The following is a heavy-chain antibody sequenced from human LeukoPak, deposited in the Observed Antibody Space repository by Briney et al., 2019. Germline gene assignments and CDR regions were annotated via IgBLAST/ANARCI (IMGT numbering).Heavy chain of an antibody. CDR1: GFTVTNIY. CDR2: ITISGGTI. Sequence: GGSLRLSCAASGFTVTNIYISWVRQAPGKGLEWVSHITISGGTIYYADSVKGRFTISRDNSKNTLFLQMNSLRGEDTAVYYCARDREVAAIGYYYYYGMDVWGQGTTVTVSS. J-gene: IGHJ6*02. D-gene: IGHD2-15*01. V-gene: IGHV3-11*04. CDR3: ARDREVAAIGYYYYYGMDV.